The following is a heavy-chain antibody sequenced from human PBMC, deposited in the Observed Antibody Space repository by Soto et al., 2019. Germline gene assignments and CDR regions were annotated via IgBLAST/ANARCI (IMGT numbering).Heavy chain of an antibody. Sequence: QITLKESGPTLVKPPQTLTLTCTLSGFSLSTTGEGVGWIRQPPGKALEWLALIYWDDDKLYSPSLKSRLSSTRDPSKNPRVLTMTDMDPVDTATYHCALLRYGAYVSFEPRGQGPLVIVSS. J-gene: IGHJ5*02. CDR1: GFSLSTTGEG. D-gene: IGHD3-9*01. CDR3: ALLRYGAYVSFEP. CDR2: IYWDDDK. V-gene: IGHV2-5*02.